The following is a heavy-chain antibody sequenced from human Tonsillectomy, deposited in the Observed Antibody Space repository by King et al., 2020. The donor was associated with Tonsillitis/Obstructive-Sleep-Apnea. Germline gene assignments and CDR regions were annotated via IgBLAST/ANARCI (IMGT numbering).Heavy chain of an antibody. J-gene: IGHJ6*03. CDR2: IYSVGST. D-gene: IGHD1-20*01. Sequence: VQLVESGGGLIQPGGSLRLSCAASGFTVSNSYMSWVRQAPGKGLEWVSVIYSVGSTYYADSVKGRFTISRDNSKNTLYLQMNSLRAEDTAVYYCARDPYRYKWNDGDYYYYMDVWGKGTTVTVSS. V-gene: IGHV3-53*01. CDR1: GFTVSNSY. CDR3: ARDPYRYKWNDGDYYYYMDV.